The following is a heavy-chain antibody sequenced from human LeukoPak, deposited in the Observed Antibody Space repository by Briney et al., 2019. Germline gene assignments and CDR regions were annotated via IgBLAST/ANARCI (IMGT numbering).Heavy chain of an antibody. D-gene: IGHD3-3*01. J-gene: IGHJ4*02. V-gene: IGHV3-49*03. CDR1: GFTFGDYA. Sequence: PGRSLRLSCTASGFTFGDYAMSWFRQAPGKGLEWVGFIRSKAYGGTTEYAGSVKGRFSISRDDSKIIAYLQMNSLKTEDTAVYYCTSAFWSGYDYFDYWGQGTLVTVSS. CDR3: TSAFWSGYDYFDY. CDR2: IRSKAYGGTT.